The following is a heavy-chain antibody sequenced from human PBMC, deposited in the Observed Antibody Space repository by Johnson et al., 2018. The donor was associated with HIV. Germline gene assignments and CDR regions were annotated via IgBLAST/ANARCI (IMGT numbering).Heavy chain of an antibody. CDR2: ISWNSGSI. Sequence: QLVESGGGVVRPGGSLRLSCAASGFTFDDYAMHWVRQAPGKGLEWVSGISWNSGSIGYADSVKGRFTISRDNSKNTLYLQMNSLRAEDTAVYYCARDLYPFGPVQAFDICGHGTMVTVSS. J-gene: IGHJ3*02. CDR1: GFTFDDYA. D-gene: IGHD3-10*01. V-gene: IGHV3-9*01. CDR3: ARDLYPFGPVQAFDI.